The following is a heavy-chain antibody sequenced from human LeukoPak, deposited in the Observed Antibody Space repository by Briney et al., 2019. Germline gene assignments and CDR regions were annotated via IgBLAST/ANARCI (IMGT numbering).Heavy chain of an antibody. J-gene: IGHJ4*02. Sequence: GGSLRLSSAPPLFSLSRSWISGVPHTPGKGWEWVANIKQDGSEKYYVDSVKGRFTISRDNAKNSLYLQMNSLRAEDTAVYFCATSNWNYYNYWGQGTLVTVSS. CDR1: LFSLSRSW. CDR2: IKQDGSEK. D-gene: IGHD1-20*01. CDR3: ATSNWNYYNY. V-gene: IGHV3-7*05.